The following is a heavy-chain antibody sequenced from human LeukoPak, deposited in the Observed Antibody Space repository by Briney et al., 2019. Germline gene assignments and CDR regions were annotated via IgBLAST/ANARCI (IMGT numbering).Heavy chain of an antibody. Sequence: PGGSLRLSCAASGFTVSSNYMSWVRQAPGKGLEWVSVIYSGGSTYYADSVKGRFTISRDNSKNTLYLQMNSLRAEDTAVYYCAKVYCSGGSCYSNAGYFDYWGQGTLVTVSS. J-gene: IGHJ4*02. CDR1: GFTVSSNY. D-gene: IGHD2-15*01. CDR3: AKVYCSGGSCYSNAGYFDY. CDR2: IYSGGST. V-gene: IGHV3-53*01.